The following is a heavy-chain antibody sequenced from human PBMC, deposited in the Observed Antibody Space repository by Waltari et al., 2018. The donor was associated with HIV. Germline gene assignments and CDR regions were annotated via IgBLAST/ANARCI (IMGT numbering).Heavy chain of an antibody. CDR2: ISGSGSNT. Sequence: EVQLLESGGGLVQPGGSLRLSCEATGFTFNNYGMSWVRQAPGKGLECVSGISGSGSNTYYADSVKGRFTISRDNSKNTVYLQVNSLRAEDTAVYYCAKRGDLWYFDLWGRGTLVTFSS. V-gene: IGHV3-23*01. CDR1: GFTFNNYG. J-gene: IGHJ2*01. CDR3: AKRGDLWYFDL. D-gene: IGHD3-3*01.